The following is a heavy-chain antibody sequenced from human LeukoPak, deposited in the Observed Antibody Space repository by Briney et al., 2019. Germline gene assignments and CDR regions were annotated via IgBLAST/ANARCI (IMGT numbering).Heavy chain of an antibody. CDR1: GYTFTSYD. Sequence: ASVKVSCKASGYTFTSYDINWVRRATGQGLEWMGWMNPNSGNTGYAQKFQGRVTITRNTSISTAYMELSSLRSEDTAVYYCARDLESAVGPGSYMDVWGKGTTVTISS. CDR3: ARDLESAVGPGSYMDV. CDR2: MNPNSGNT. V-gene: IGHV1-8*03. J-gene: IGHJ6*03. D-gene: IGHD1-26*01.